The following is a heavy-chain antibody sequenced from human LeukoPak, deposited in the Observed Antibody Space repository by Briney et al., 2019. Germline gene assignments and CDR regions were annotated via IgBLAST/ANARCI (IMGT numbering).Heavy chain of an antibody. CDR1: GFNFNNHA. CDR2: IVPSATST. J-gene: IGHJ4*02. V-gene: IGHV3-23*01. CDR3: AKGHVQVSLFSFFGS. Sequence: GGSQTLLCALSGFNFNNHAMLCVRRAPGGGRECLSSIVPSATSTYNADSVQGRFTISRDKSTTTLHLQKSSLRAEDTAIYCCAKGHVQVSLFSFFGSWGQGSLVTVSS. D-gene: IGHD2-8*02.